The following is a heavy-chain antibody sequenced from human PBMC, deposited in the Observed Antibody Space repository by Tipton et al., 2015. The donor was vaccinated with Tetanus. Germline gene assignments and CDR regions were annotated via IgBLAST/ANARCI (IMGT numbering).Heavy chain of an antibody. CDR3: ARGHGDATYFDY. Sequence: TLSLTCAVYGGSFSGYYWSWIRQPPGKGLEWIGEINYSGSTNYNPSLKSRVTISVDTSKNQFSLKLSSVTAADTAVYYCARGHGDATYFDYWGQGTLVTVSS. V-gene: IGHV4-34*01. D-gene: IGHD7-27*01. J-gene: IGHJ4*02. CDR1: GGSFSGYY. CDR2: INYSGST.